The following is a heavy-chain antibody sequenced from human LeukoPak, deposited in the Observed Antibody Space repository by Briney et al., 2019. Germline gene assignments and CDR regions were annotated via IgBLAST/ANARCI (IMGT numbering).Heavy chain of an antibody. CDR1: GYTFTGYY. CDR3: ARVPRIAAAGMWFDP. V-gene: IGHV1-2*02. J-gene: IGHJ5*02. D-gene: IGHD6-13*01. Sequence: ASVKVSCRASGYTFTGYYVHWVRQAPGQGLEWMGWINPNSGGTNYAQKFQGRVTMTRDTSISTAYMELSRLRSDDTAVYYCARVPRIAAAGMWFDPWGQGTLVTVSS. CDR2: INPNSGGT.